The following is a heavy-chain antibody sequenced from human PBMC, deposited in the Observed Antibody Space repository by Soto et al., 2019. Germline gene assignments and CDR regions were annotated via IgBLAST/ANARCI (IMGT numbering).Heavy chain of an antibody. CDR2: IYYSGST. CDR3: ARQGYVVVAAQSHTIFDY. CDR1: GGSISSYY. Sequence: SETLSLTCTVSGGSISSYYWSWIRQPPGKGLDWIGYIYYSGSTNYNPSLKSRVTISVDTSKNQFSLKLSSVTAADTAVYYCARQGYVVVAAQSHTIFDYWGQGTLVTVSS. D-gene: IGHD2-15*01. J-gene: IGHJ4*02. V-gene: IGHV4-59*08.